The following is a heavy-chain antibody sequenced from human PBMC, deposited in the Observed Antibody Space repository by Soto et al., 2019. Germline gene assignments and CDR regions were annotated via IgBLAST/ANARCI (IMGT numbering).Heavy chain of an antibody. J-gene: IGHJ6*02. V-gene: IGHV4-30-4*01. Sequence: SETLSLTCTVSGGSISSGDYYWSWIRQPPGKGLEWIGYIYYSGSTYYNPSLKSRVTISVDTSKNQFSLKLSSVTAADTAVYYCARASYYYYGMDVWGQGNTVTVSS. CDR3: ARASYYYYGMDV. CDR2: IYYSGST. CDR1: GGSISSGDYY.